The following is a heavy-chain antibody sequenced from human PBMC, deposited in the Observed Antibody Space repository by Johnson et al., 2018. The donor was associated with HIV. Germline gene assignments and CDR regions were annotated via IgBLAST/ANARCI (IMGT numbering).Heavy chain of an antibody. J-gene: IGHJ3*02. CDR1: GFTFSSYA. CDR2: IKQDGSEE. V-gene: IGHV3-7*05. Sequence: VQLVESGGGLVQPGGSLRLSCAASGFTFSSYAMSWVRQAPGKGLEWVANIKQDGSEEYYVDSVKGRFTISRDSAKKSLYLQMNSLRAEDTALYYCARDRDFESARHAFDIWGQGTMVTVSS. CDR3: ARDRDFESARHAFDI.